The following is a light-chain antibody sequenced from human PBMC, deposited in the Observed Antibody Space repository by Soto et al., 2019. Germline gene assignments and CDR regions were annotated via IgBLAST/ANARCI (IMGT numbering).Light chain of an antibody. V-gene: IGKV3-20*01. CDR3: QQYGSSYT. CDR1: QSVSSSY. Sequence: EIVLTQSPGTLSLSPGERATLSCRASQSVSSSYLAWYQQKPGQAPRLLIYGASSRATGIPDRFSGSGSGTYFTLTISILEPEDFAVYCCQQYGSSYTFGQGTKLEIK. CDR2: GAS. J-gene: IGKJ2*01.